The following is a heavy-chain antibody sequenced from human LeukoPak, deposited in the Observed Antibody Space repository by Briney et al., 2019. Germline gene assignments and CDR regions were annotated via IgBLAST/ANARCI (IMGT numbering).Heavy chain of an antibody. V-gene: IGHV4-39*07. CDR2: IYYSGST. D-gene: IGHD4-23*01. Sequence: PSETLSLTCTVSGGSISSSNYYWGWIRQPPGKGLEWIGSIYYSGSTYYNPSLKSRITISVDTSKNQFSLKLSSVTAADTAVYYCARAVRRAAWAKGGNSIWFDPWGQGTLVTVSS. J-gene: IGHJ5*02. CDR3: ARAVRRAAWAKGGNSIWFDP. CDR1: GGSISSSNYY.